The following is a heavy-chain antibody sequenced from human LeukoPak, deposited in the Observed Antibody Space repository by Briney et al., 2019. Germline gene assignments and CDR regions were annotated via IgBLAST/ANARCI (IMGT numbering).Heavy chain of an antibody. Sequence: SETLSLTCTVSGGSISSSSYYWGWIRQPPGKGLEWIGSIYYSGSTYYNPSLKSRVTISVDTSKNQFSLKLSSVTAADTAVYYCARGPRGVAANTRFDYCGQGTLVTVSS. D-gene: IGHD2-15*01. CDR1: GGSISSSSYY. V-gene: IGHV4-39*01. J-gene: IGHJ4*02. CDR2: IYYSGST. CDR3: ARGPRGVAANTRFDY.